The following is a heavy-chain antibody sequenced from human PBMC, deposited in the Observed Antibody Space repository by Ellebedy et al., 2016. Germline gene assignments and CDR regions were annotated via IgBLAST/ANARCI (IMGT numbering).Heavy chain of an antibody. CDR1: GFTFDDHA. CDR3: ARDFNWGREAYYYGMDV. D-gene: IGHD7-27*01. CDR2: ISYDGGNK. V-gene: IGHV3-30*03. J-gene: IGHJ6*02. Sequence: GESLKISXEGSGFTFDDHAMHWVRQAPGKGLEWVAVISYDGGNKYYADSVKGRFTISKDNSKNTVDLQMNSLRAEDTAVYYCARDFNWGREAYYYGMDVWGRGTTVTVSS.